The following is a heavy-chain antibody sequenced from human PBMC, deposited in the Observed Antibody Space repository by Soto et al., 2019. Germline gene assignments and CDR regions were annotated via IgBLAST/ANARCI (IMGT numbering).Heavy chain of an antibody. D-gene: IGHD2-15*01. V-gene: IGHV1-69*02. CDR1: GGTFNTYS. Sequence: QVQLVQSGAEVKKPGSSVKVSCQAAGGTFNTYSINWVRQAPGQGLEWMGRIIPIVGIAKYTQKFQGRVAITADKSTSTGYMMEVSSLRPEDTAMYYCARGMVVGASGAFDIWGQGTMVTVSS. CDR2: IIPIVGIA. CDR3: ARGMVVGASGAFDI. J-gene: IGHJ3*02.